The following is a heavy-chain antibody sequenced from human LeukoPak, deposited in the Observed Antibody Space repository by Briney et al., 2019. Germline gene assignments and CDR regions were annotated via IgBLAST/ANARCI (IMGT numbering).Heavy chain of an antibody. Sequence: PGGSLRLSCAASGFTFSSYSMNWVRQAPGKGLEWVSSISSSSSYIYYADSVKGRFTISRDNSKNTLYLQMNSLRAEDTAVYYCAKAVGYDPRYYFDYWGQGTLVTVSS. CDR2: ISSSSSYI. J-gene: IGHJ4*02. D-gene: IGHD5-12*01. CDR1: GFTFSSYS. V-gene: IGHV3-21*04. CDR3: AKAVGYDPRYYFDY.